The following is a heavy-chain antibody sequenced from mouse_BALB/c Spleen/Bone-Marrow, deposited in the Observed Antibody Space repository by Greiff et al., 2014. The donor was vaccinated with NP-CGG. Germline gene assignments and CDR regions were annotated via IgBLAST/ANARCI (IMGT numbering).Heavy chain of an antibody. J-gene: IGHJ1*01. CDR2: IWSGGST. Sequence: VMLVESGPGLVQPSQSLSNTCTVSGFSLTSYGVHWVRQSPGKGLEWLGVIWSGGSTDYNAAFISRLSISKDNSKSQVFFKMNSLQANDTAIYYCARQGRYFDVWGAGTTVTVSS. CDR3: ARQGRYFDV. CDR1: GFSLTSYG. V-gene: IGHV2-2*02.